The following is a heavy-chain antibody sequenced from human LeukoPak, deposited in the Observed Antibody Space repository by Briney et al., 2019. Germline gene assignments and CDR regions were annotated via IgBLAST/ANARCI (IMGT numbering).Heavy chain of an antibody. J-gene: IGHJ6*02. D-gene: IGHD6-19*01. CDR3: ARDLGGWYGSYYYYGMDV. CDR1: GYTFTSYA. Sequence: ASVRVSCKASGYTFTSYAMNWVRQAPGQGLEWMGWINTNTGNPTYAQGFTGRLVFSLDTSVSTAYLQISSLKAEDTAVYYCARDLGGWYGSYYYYGMDVWGQGTTVTVSS. V-gene: IGHV7-4-1*02. CDR2: INTNTGNP.